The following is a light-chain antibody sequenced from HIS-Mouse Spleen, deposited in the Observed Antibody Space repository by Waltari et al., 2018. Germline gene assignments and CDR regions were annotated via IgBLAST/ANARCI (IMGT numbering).Light chain of an antibody. J-gene: IGLJ1*01. V-gene: IGLV2-23*01. Sequence: QSALTQPASVSGSPGQSITISCTGTSSDVGSDNLVSWYQQHPGKDPKLMIYAGSKRPSGVSTRFSGSKSGNTASLTISGLQAEDEADYSCCSYAGSSTYVFGTGTKVTVL. CDR3: CSYAGSSTYV. CDR2: AGS. CDR1: SSDVGSDNL.